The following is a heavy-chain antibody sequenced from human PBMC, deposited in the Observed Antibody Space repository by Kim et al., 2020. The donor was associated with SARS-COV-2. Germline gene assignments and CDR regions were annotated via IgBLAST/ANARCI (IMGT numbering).Heavy chain of an antibody. Sequence: GGSLRLSCAASGFTFSGSAMHWVRQASGKGLEWVGRIRSKANSYATAYAASVKGRFTISRDDSKNTAYLQMNSLKTEDTAVYYCTRPFITDSSSWYFYYYGMDVWGQGTTVTVSS. J-gene: IGHJ6*02. CDR3: TRPFITDSSSWYFYYYGMDV. CDR1: GFTFSGSA. V-gene: IGHV3-73*01. D-gene: IGHD6-13*01. CDR2: IRSKANSYAT.